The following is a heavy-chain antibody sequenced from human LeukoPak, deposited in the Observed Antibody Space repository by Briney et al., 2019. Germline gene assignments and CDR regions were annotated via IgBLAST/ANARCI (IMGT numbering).Heavy chain of an antibody. D-gene: IGHD6-19*01. CDR1: GGSISSSNW. Sequence: SETLSLTCAVSGGSISSSNWWSWVRQPPGKGLEWIGEIYHSGSTNYNPSLKSRVTISVDKSKNQFSLKLSSVTAADTAVYYCARQWLVSGYYYYDGMDVWGKGTTVTVSS. CDR2: IYHSGST. CDR3: ARQWLVSGYYYYDGMDV. V-gene: IGHV4-4*02. J-gene: IGHJ6*04.